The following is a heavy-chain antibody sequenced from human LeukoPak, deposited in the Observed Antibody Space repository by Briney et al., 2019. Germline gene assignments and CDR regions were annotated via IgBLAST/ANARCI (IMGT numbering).Heavy chain of an antibody. J-gene: IGHJ3*02. CDR2: ISGSGGST. D-gene: IGHD3-3*01. CDR1: GLTLSSYA. V-gene: IGHV3-23*01. Sequence: GGSVTLLCAASGLTLSSYAMRWARHAPGKGLEWVSAISGSGGSTYYADSVRGRFTISRDNSKNTLYLQMNSLRAEDTAVYYCAKDLRAGYDFWSGYYAFDIWGQGAMVTVSS. CDR3: AKDLRAGYDFWSGYYAFDI.